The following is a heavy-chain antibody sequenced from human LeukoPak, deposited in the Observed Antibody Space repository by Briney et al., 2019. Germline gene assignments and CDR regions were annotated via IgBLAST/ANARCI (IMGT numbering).Heavy chain of an antibody. CDR3: ARGMAAAYDYNWFDP. CDR2: INHSGST. Sequence: PSETLSLTCAVYGGSFSGYYWSWIRQPPGKGLEWIGEINHSGSTNYNPSLESRVTMSVDTSKNQFSLKLSSVTAADTAVYFCARGMAAAYDYNWFDPWGQGTLVTVSS. V-gene: IGHV4-34*01. D-gene: IGHD5-12*01. J-gene: IGHJ5*02. CDR1: GGSFSGYY.